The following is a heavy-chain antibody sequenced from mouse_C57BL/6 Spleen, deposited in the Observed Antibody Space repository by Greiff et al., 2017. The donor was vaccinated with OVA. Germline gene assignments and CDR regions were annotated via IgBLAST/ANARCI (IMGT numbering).Heavy chain of an antibody. CDR3: ARAYYSNYGGYFDV. J-gene: IGHJ1*03. CDR2: IDPSDSYT. V-gene: IGHV1-69*01. CDR1: GYTFTSYW. Sequence: VQLQQPGAELVMPGASVKLSCKASGYTFTSYWMHWVKQRPGQGLEWIGEIDPSDSYTNYNQKFKGKSTLTVDKSSSTAYMQLSSLTSEDSAVYYCARAYYSNYGGYFDVWGTGTTVTVSS. D-gene: IGHD2-5*01.